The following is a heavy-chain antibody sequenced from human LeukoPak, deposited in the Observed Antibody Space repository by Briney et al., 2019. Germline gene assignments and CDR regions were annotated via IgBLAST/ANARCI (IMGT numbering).Heavy chain of an antibody. J-gene: IGHJ4*02. Sequence: GGSLRLSCAASGFTFSSYGMHWVRQAPGKGLEWVAFIRYDENNKYYADSVKGRFTISRDNSKNTLYLQMNSLRAQDTAVYYCAKDSEVYWGQGTLVTVSS. CDR3: AKDSEVY. V-gene: IGHV3-30*02. CDR1: GFTFSSYG. CDR2: IRYDENNK.